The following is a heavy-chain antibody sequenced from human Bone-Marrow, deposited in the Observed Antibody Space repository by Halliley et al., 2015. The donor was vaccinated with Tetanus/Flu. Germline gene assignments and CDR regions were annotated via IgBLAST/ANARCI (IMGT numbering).Heavy chain of an antibody. Sequence: SLRLSCAASGFNFSNYGMHWVRQAPGKGLEWVAVVSNDGGRTHYADSVKGRFTISRDNSKNTMSLQMDSLRVEDTAVYYCVKRASDSAGYYFEKWGQGTPVTVSS. CDR1: GFNFSNYG. D-gene: IGHD3-22*01. CDR3: VKRASDSAGYYFEK. CDR2: VSNDGGRT. J-gene: IGHJ4*02. V-gene: IGHV3-30*18.